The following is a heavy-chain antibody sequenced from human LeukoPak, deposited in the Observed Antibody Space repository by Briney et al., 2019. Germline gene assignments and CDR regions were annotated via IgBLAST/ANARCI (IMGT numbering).Heavy chain of an antibody. V-gene: IGHV1-18*01. D-gene: IGHD3-10*01. Sequence: ASVKVSCKASGYTFTSYGISWVRQAPGQGLEWMGWISAYNGNTNYAQKLQGRVTMTTGTSTSTAYMELRSLRSDDTAVYYCARDGNNYYGSGSYYKGSPDFDYWGQGTLVTVSS. CDR2: ISAYNGNT. CDR1: GYTFTSYG. CDR3: ARDGNNYYGSGSYYKGSPDFDY. J-gene: IGHJ4*02.